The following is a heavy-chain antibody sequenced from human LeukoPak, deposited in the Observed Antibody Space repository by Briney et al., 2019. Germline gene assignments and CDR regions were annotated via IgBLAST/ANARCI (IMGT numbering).Heavy chain of an antibody. D-gene: IGHD6-19*01. Sequence: SETLSLTCTVSGGSISSYYWSWIRQPPGKGLEWIGYIYYSGSTNYNPSLKSRVTISVDTSKNQFSLKLSSVTAADTAVYYCARDSLAVAGRDYYYYGMDVWGQGTTVTVSS. CDR1: GGSISSYY. J-gene: IGHJ6*02. V-gene: IGHV4-59*01. CDR3: ARDSLAVAGRDYYYYGMDV. CDR2: IYYSGST.